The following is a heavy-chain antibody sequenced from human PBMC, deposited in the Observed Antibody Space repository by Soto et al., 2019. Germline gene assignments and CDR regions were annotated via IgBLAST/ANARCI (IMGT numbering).Heavy chain of an antibody. D-gene: IGHD2-2*01. CDR1: GFTFSSYA. V-gene: IGHV3-23*01. CDR3: AKSGEVVPAAILYYYYYMDV. Sequence: EVQLLESGGGLVQPGGSLRLSCAASGFTFSSYAMSWVRQAPGKGLEWVSAISGSGGGTYYADSVKGRFTISRDNSKNTLYLQMNSLRAEDTAVYYCAKSGEVVPAAILYYYYYMDVWGKGTTVTVSS. CDR2: ISGSGGGT. J-gene: IGHJ6*03.